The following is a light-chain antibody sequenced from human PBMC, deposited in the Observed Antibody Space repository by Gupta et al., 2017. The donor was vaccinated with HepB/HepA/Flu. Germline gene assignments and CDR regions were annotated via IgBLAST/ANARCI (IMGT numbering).Light chain of an antibody. Sequence: ESVLTQSPGTLSLSPGERATLSCRASQNLRNTYLAWYQQKPGQAPRLLIYGASSRATGIPDRFSGSGSGTDFTLTSSRLEPEDFAVYYWQHDGSFLTFGQGTKLEIK. V-gene: IGKV3-20*01. CDR2: GAS. CDR3: QHDGSFLT. CDR1: QNLRNTY. J-gene: IGKJ2*01.